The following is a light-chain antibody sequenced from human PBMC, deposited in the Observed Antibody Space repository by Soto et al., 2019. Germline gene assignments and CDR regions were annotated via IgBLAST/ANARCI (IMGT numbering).Light chain of an antibody. Sequence: EIVMTQSPATLSVSPGERATLSCRASQSVAGNLAWYQQKPGQAPRLLIYGASTRATGIPARFSGSGSGTEFTLTISSLQSEDFAVYYCQQYNDWPPFTFGQGKRVEFK. CDR2: GAS. CDR1: QSVAGN. CDR3: QQYNDWPPFT. J-gene: IGKJ5*01. V-gene: IGKV3-15*01.